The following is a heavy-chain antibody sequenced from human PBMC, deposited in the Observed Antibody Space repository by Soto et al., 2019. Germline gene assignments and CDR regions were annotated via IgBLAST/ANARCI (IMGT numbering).Heavy chain of an antibody. Sequence: GEPLKISYKGSGYTSTIYWITWVRQMPGKGVEWMGSIDPSDSYTNYSPSFQGHVTISADKSISTAYLQCSSLKASDTAMYYCARHGSCSGGSCAPSKWGQGTLVTVSS. J-gene: IGHJ4*02. CDR1: GYTSTIYW. V-gene: IGHV5-10-1*01. CDR3: ARHGSCSGGSCAPSK. CDR2: IDPSDSYT. D-gene: IGHD2-15*01.